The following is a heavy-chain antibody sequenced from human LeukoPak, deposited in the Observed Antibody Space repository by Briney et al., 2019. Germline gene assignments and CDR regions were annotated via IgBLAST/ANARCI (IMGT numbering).Heavy chain of an antibody. CDR3: ARDFWGTMVRGASMDV. CDR2: IIPSFGIP. Sequence: PVKVSCKASGDAFNSHTINWVRQAPGQGLEWVGSIIPSFGIPSYAQKFRGRATISADTSTTTAYMDLTSLRSEDTAVYYCARDFWGTMVRGASMDVWGQGTTVTVSS. V-gene: IGHV1-69*10. D-gene: IGHD3-10*01. CDR1: GDAFNSHT. J-gene: IGHJ6*02.